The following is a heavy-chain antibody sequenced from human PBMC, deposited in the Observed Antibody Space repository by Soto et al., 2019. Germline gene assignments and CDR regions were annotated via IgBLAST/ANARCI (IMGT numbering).Heavy chain of an antibody. CDR3: ATSSTLLDKPLYYYCMDV. J-gene: IGHJ6*02. CDR2: ISYDGSNK. V-gene: IGHV3-30*03. CDR1: GFTFSSYG. D-gene: IGHD3-10*01. Sequence: QVQLVESGGGVVQPGRSLRLSCAASGFTFSSYGMHWVRQAPGKGLEWVSVISYDGSNKYYADSVKGRFTISRDNSKNTLYLQMNSLRAEDTAVYYCATSSTLLDKPLYYYCMDVWGQGTTVTVSS.